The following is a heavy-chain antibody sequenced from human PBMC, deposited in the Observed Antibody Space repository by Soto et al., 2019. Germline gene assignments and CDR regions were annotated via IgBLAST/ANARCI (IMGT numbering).Heavy chain of an antibody. V-gene: IGHV1-18*01. CDR1: GYTFTSFD. CDR2: ISVYNGNT. D-gene: IGHD2-21*01. CDR3: ARSYSGGFDY. J-gene: IGHJ4*02. Sequence: ASVKVSCKASGYTFTSFDICWVRQAPGQGLEWMGWISVYNGNTTYAQKFQGRVTMTTDTSTSTAYMELRSLRSDDTAVYYCARSYSGGFDYWGQGTLVTVPS.